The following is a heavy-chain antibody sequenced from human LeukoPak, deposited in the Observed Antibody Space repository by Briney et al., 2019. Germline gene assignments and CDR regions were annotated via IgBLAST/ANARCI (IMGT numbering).Heavy chain of an antibody. CDR2: ISGGGSYI. J-gene: IGHJ5*02. CDR1: GFTFNSYW. CDR3: ARDRVASGRFGEVAS. Sequence: PGGSLRLSCAASGFTFNSYWMHWVRQAPGKGLEWVSFISGGGSYIYYAESVKGRFTISRDNAKNSLYLQMNSLRAEDTAIYYCARDRVASGRFGEVASWGQGTLVTVSS. V-gene: IGHV3-21*01. D-gene: IGHD3-10*01.